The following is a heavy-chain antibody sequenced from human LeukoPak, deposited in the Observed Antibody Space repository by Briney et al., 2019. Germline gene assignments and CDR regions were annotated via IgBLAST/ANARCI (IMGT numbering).Heavy chain of an antibody. CDR2: ISSSAAYI. J-gene: IGHJ6*02. Sequence: GGSLRLSCAASGFPFSGYSLHWVRQAPGKGLEWVSSISSSAAYIAYADSVKGRFTISRDNAKDSLYLQMNNLRAEDAAVYYCAREGKDLRLGYYNSAVDVWGQGTTVSVSS. CDR1: GFPFSGYS. CDR3: AREGKDLRLGYYNSAVDV. D-gene: IGHD2-15*01. V-gene: IGHV3-21*01.